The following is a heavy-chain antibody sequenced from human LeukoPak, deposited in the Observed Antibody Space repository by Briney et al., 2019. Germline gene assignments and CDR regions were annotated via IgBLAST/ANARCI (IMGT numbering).Heavy chain of an antibody. CDR2: INPNSGGT. CDR3: ARDPLSNWGERTFDY. J-gene: IGHJ4*02. D-gene: IGHD7-27*01. CDR1: GYTFTGYY. Sequence: GASVKVSCKASGYTFTGYYMHWVRQAPGQGLEWMGWINPNSGGTNYAQKFQGRVTMTRDTSISTAYMELSRLRSDDTAVYYCARDPLSNWGERTFDYWGQETLVTVSS. V-gene: IGHV1-2*02.